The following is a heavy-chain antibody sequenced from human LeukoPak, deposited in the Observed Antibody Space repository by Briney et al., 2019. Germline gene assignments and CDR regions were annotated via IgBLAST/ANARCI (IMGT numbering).Heavy chain of an antibody. Sequence: SETLSLTCTVYGESFSTYYWSWIRQTPGKGLEWIGEIDHSGSTNHNPSLKSRVTISVDTSKKQFSLKLSSVTAADTAVYYCARGSLGYNYGLLDVWGQGTTVSVSS. J-gene: IGHJ6*02. CDR3: ARGSLGYNYGLLDV. V-gene: IGHV4-34*01. CDR1: GESFSTYY. D-gene: IGHD1-1*01. CDR2: IDHSGST.